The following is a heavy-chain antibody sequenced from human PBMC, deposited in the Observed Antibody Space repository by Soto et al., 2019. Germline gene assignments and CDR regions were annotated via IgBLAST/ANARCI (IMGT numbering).Heavy chain of an antibody. J-gene: IGHJ4*02. D-gene: IGHD7-27*01. CDR3: ARSMNDHNHHHWGFDS. CDR2: IDHTGRT. V-gene: IGHV4-34*01. CDR1: GGPFTPYH. Sequence: QVQLQQWGAGLLKPSETLSLTCAVYGGPFTPYHWSWIRQPPGRGLEWIGEIDHTGRTGYMPSLQSRVTMSVDTSKNQCSLKLRSVTAADTSVYYCARSMNDHNHHHWGFDSWGQGNLVTVSS.